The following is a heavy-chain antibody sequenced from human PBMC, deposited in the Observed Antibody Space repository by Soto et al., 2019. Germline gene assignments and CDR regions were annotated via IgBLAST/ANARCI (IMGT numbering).Heavy chain of an antibody. J-gene: IGHJ4*02. Sequence: SETLSLTCTVSGGSIGSFYWSWIRQSPGGTLEWIGYIYASRATTYNPPLESRITMSVDIPNNEFSLDLTSVTAADTAVYYCARSHSFDGSIYHYYFDFWGQGTLVTVSS. CDR1: GGSIGSFY. V-gene: IGHV4-59*01. CDR2: IYASRAT. D-gene: IGHD3-3*02. CDR3: ARSHSFDGSIYHYYFDF.